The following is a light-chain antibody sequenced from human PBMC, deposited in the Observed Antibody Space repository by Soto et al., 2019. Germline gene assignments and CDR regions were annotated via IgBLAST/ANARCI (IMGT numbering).Light chain of an antibody. CDR2: LND. CDR1: SSNIGSNY. J-gene: IGLJ2*01. V-gene: IGLV1-47*02. Sequence: QSVLTQPPSASGTPGQRVTISCSGSSSNIGSNYVYWYQQLAGAAPKLLIYLNDQRPSGVPDRFSGSKSGTSASLAISGLRSEDEAEYYCAAWDDSLSGPVFGGGTKLTVL. CDR3: AAWDDSLSGPV.